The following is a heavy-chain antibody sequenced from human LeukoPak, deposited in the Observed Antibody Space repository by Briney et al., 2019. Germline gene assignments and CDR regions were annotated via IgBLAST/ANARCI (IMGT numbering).Heavy chain of an antibody. CDR3: ARILAPNYNDRSGYCFWYFDL. D-gene: IGHD3-22*01. CDR1: GFSLSNARMG. V-gene: IGHV2-26*01. CDR2: IFLNDEK. J-gene: IGHJ2*01. Sequence: SGPVLLKPPETLTLTCTVSGFSLSNARMGLSWIRQPPRKALEWLAHIFLNDEKSYTTSLKSRITISKDTFKSQVVLTMTNMDPVDTATYYCARILAPNYNDRSGYCFWYFDLWGRGTLVTVSS.